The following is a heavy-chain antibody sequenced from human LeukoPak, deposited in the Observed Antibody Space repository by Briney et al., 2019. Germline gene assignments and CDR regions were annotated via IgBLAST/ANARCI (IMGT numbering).Heavy chain of an antibody. CDR2: VYYSGST. CDR1: GGSISSYY. Sequence: PSETLSLTCTVSGGSISSYYWSWIRQPPAKGLDWIGYVYYSGSTNSNPSLKSRVTISVDTSKNQFSLKLSSVTAADTAVYYCASNGRYSSGGYGFDYWGQGTLVTVSS. V-gene: IGHV4-59*01. D-gene: IGHD6-19*01. CDR3: ASNGRYSSGGYGFDY. J-gene: IGHJ4*02.